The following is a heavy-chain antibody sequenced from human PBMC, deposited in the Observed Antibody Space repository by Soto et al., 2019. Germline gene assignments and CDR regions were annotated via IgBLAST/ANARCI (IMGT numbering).Heavy chain of an antibody. J-gene: IGHJ6*02. V-gene: IGHV4-31*03. CDR3: ARDAYNPDSSSRGGYYYYDMDV. CDR2: IYYTGTT. Sequence: QVQPQESGPGLVKPSQTLSLTCTVSGGSISSGANYWSWIRQHPGKGLEWIGYIYYTGTTYYSPSLKSRLIRSLDTSKNQFSLKLTSVTAADTAVYYCARDAYNPDSSSRGGYYYYDMDVWGQGTTVTVSS. CDR1: GGSISSGANY. D-gene: IGHD6-6*01.